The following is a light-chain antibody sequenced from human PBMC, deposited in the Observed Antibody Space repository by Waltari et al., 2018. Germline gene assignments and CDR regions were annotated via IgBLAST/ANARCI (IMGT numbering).Light chain of an antibody. J-gene: IGLJ2*01. Sequence: QSVLTQPPSASGTPGQRVTISCSGSSPNIGRQAANWSQPPPGTAPKLLLYSNNQRPSGVPDRFSGSKSGTSASLAISGLQSEDEADYYCATWDDNLNGVVFGGGTKLTVL. CDR3: ATWDDNLNGVV. CDR2: SNN. CDR1: SPNIGRQA. V-gene: IGLV1-44*01.